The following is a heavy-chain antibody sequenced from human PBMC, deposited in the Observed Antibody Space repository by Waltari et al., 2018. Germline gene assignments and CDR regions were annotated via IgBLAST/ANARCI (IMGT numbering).Heavy chain of an antibody. D-gene: IGHD3-22*01. CDR2: MSGSTSYI. Sequence: EVQLVESGGGLVKPGGSLRLSCEGSGFRFSTYTMNWVRQAPGKGLEWVSSMSGSTSYIRYADSVEGRFTISRDNAKKSLYLQMNSLRGEDTAVYYCARETSSAPNSLDSWGQGTLVTVSS. V-gene: IGHV3-21*01. CDR3: ARETSSAPNSLDS. CDR1: GFRFSTYT. J-gene: IGHJ4*02.